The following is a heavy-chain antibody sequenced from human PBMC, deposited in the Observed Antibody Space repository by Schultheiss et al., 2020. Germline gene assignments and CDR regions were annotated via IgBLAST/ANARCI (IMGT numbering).Heavy chain of an antibody. CDR2: IYSSGNT. Sequence: SETLSLTCTVSGGSISSYFWSWIRQPPGQGLEWIGRIYSSGNTNYNPSLKSRVTMSVDTSKNQFSLKLSSVTAADTAVYYCARVGEQWLAPADYWGQGTLVTVSS. V-gene: IGHV4-4*07. CDR1: GGSISSYF. CDR3: ARVGEQWLAPADY. J-gene: IGHJ4*02. D-gene: IGHD6-19*01.